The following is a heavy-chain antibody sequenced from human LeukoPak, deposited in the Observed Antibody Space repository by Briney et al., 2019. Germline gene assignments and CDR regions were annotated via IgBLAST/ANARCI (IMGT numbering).Heavy chain of an antibody. CDR2: VKEDGSEK. CDR1: GFTFSSYW. Sequence: PGGSLRLSCAASGFTFSSYWMNWVRLAPGQGLEWVASVKEDGSEKHYVDSVKGRFTISRDNAKNSLYLRMNNMRVEDTAVYYCATGTWLGNGYWGQGTLVTVSS. CDR3: ATGTWLGNGY. J-gene: IGHJ4*02. V-gene: IGHV3-7*01. D-gene: IGHD5-24*01.